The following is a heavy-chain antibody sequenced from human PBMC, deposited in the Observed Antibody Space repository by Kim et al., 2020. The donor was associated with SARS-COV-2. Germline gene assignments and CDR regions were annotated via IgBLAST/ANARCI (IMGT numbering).Heavy chain of an antibody. V-gene: IGHV3-43D*04. CDR3: GKGGPVAGLDY. Sequence: GGSLRLSCAASGFTFIDYPMHWVRQPPGKGLEWVSYINWDGGTTYYADSVKGRFSISRDNSKNSLFLQMDSLTPDDTALYYCGKGGPVAGLDYLGQGTLVTVSS. J-gene: IGHJ4*02. CDR1: GFTFIDYP. CDR2: INWDGGTT. D-gene: IGHD6-19*01.